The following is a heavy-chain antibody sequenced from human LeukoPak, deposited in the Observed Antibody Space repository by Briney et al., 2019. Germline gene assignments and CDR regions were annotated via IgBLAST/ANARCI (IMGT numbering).Heavy chain of an antibody. Sequence: PGGSLRLSCAASGFTFSSYAMHWVHQAPGKGLEWVAVISYDGSNKYYADSVKGRFTISRDNSKNTLYLQMNSLRAEDTAVYYCAKSLTVTTRIHSIDPRGQGTLATVSS. D-gene: IGHD4-17*01. CDR3: AKSLTVTTRIHSIDP. CDR1: GFTFSSYA. V-gene: IGHV3-30-3*02. J-gene: IGHJ4*02. CDR2: ISYDGSNK.